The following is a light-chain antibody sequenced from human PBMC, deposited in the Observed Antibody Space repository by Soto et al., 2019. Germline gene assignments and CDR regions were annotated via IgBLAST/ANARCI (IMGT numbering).Light chain of an antibody. CDR2: GVS. V-gene: IGKV3-15*01. CDR3: QHYDVWPTVT. Sequence: EVVVTQSPATLSVSPGERATISCRASQSVSNRIAWYQQRPGQAPRLVVYGVSTRATDIPDRFSGSGSGTEFTLNISSLQSEDFAVYYCQHYDVWPTVTFGQGTKVEIK. CDR1: QSVSNR. J-gene: IGKJ1*01.